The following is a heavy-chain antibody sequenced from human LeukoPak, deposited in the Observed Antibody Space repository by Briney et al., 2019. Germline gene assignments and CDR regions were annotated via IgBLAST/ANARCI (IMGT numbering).Heavy chain of an antibody. CDR3: AKDLGGGAAAGPPLDY. V-gene: IGHV3-30*18. CDR2: ISYDGSNK. D-gene: IGHD6-13*01. J-gene: IGHJ4*02. Sequence: PGRSLRLSCAASGFTFSSYGMHWVRQAPGKGLEWVAVISYDGSNKYYADSVKGRFTISRDNSKNTLYLQMNSLRAEDTAVYYCAKDLGGGAAAGPPLDYWGQGTLVTVSS. CDR1: GFTFSSYG.